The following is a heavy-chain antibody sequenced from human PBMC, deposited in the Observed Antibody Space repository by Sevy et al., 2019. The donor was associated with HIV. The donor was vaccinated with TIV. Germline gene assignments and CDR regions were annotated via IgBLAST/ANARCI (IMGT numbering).Heavy chain of an antibody. CDR2: INPNSGDS. Sequence: ASVKVSCKASGYTFTDYYIHWVRQAPGQGLEWMGRINPNSGDSNSPQTFQGRVAMPRDTSTSIAYMELSRLRSDDTAVYYCARDRHVIAATESYYFFYGMDVWGQGTTVTVSS. CDR1: GYTFTDYY. J-gene: IGHJ6*02. V-gene: IGHV1-2*06. D-gene: IGHD6-13*01. CDR3: ARDRHVIAATESYYFFYGMDV.